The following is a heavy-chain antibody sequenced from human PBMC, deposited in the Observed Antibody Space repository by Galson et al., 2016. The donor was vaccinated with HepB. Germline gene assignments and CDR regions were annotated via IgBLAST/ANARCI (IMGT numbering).Heavy chain of an antibody. D-gene: IGHD3-16*01. V-gene: IGHV3-21*01. CDR3: AGDRGGGAPKLVIFDY. CDR1: GFTFSSYS. Sequence: SLRLSCAASGFTFSSYSMHWVRQAPGKGLEWVSSISYSSSYMPYADAVKGRFTISRDNTKNSLYLQMNSLGAEDTAVYFCAGDRGGGAPKLVIFDYWGQGTLVTVSS. J-gene: IGHJ4*02. CDR2: ISYSSSYM.